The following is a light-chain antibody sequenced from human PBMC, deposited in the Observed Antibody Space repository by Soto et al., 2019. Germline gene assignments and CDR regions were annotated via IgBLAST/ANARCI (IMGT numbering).Light chain of an antibody. Sequence: EILMTQSPDTLSVSLGERATLSCRASQSVDDYLAWYQQRPGQSPRLLIYGASTRATGVPARFSGSGSGTEFTLTINSLQSEDFAVYYCQQYNDWPPLTFGGGTKVEIK. V-gene: IGKV3-15*01. CDR3: QQYNDWPPLT. CDR2: GAS. J-gene: IGKJ4*01. CDR1: QSVDDY.